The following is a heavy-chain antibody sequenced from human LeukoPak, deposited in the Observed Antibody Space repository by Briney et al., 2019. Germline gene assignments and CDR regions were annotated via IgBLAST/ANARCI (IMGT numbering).Heavy chain of an antibody. CDR2: ISSSSSYI. Sequence: GGSLRLSCAASGFTFSSYSMNWVRQAPGKGLEWVSSISSSSSYIYYADSVKGRFAISRDNAKNSLYLQMNSLRAEDTAVYYCARGGGWDAYYYYGMDVWGQGTTVTVSS. CDR1: GFTFSSYS. V-gene: IGHV3-21*01. D-gene: IGHD6-19*01. J-gene: IGHJ6*02. CDR3: ARGGGWDAYYYYGMDV.